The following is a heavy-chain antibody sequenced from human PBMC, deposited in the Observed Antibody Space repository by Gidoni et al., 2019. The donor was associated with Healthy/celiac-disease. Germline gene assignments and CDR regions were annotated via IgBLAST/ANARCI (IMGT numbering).Heavy chain of an antibody. Sequence: QVQLVQSGAEVTKPVASVKVSCTASGYTLTSYYMHWVRQAPGQGLEWMGIINPSGGSTSYAKKFQGRVTMNRDTSTSTVYMELSSLRSEDTAVYYCARLTDWYFDLWGRGTLVTVSS. CDR3: ARLTDWYFDL. J-gene: IGHJ2*01. CDR2: INPSGGST. CDR1: GYTLTSYY. V-gene: IGHV1-46*03.